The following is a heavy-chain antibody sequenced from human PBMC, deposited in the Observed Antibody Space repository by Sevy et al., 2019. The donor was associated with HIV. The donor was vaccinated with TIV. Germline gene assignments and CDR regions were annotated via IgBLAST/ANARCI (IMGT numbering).Heavy chain of an antibody. CDR2: NSGSGGST. Sequence: GGSLRLSCAASGFTFSSYAMNWVRQAPGKGLEWVSANSGSGGSTYYADSVKGRFTISRDNSKNTLYLQMNSLRAEDTAVYYCAKRREGTGYYFDYWGQGTLVTVSS. J-gene: IGHJ4*02. V-gene: IGHV3-23*01. D-gene: IGHD1-26*01. CDR1: GFTFSSYA. CDR3: AKRREGTGYYFDY.